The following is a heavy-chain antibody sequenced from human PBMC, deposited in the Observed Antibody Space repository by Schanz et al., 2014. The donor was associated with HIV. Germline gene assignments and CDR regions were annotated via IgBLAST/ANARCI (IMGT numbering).Heavy chain of an antibody. V-gene: IGHV3-21*01. Sequence: EVQLLESGGGLVQPGGSLRVSCAASGFMFSSYGMSWVRQAPGKGLEWVSSISSSSSYIYYADSVKGRFTISRDNAKNSLYLQMNSLRAEDTAMYYCAKDQGDITGTPFDYWGQGTLVTVSS. CDR3: AKDQGDITGTPFDY. D-gene: IGHD1-20*01. J-gene: IGHJ4*02. CDR2: ISSSSSYI. CDR1: GFMFSSYG.